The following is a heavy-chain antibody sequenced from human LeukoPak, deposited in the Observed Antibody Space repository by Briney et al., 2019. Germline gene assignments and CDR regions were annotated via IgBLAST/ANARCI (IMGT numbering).Heavy chain of an antibody. J-gene: IGHJ4*02. D-gene: IGHD2-15*01. CDR1: GYTFTSYG. Sequence: ASVKVSCKASGYTFTSYGISGVRQAPGQGREWMGWISAYNGNTNYAQTLQGRVTMTTDTSTSTAYMELRSLRSDDTAVYYCARAVYCSGGSCYSNLRNFDYWGQGTLVTVSS. V-gene: IGHV1-18*01. CDR3: ARAVYCSGGSCYSNLRNFDY. CDR2: ISAYNGNT.